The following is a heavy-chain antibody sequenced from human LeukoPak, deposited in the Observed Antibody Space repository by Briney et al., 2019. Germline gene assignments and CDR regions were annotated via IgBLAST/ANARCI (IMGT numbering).Heavy chain of an antibody. J-gene: IGHJ6*03. D-gene: IGHD2-2*01. CDR1: GFSLTTPGVG. Sequence: ESGPALVKPTQTLTLTCSFSGFSLTTPGVGVGWVRQPPGKALEWPGFIYWDDDKRYRPSLKSRLTITKDTSKSQVVLTVTNVDPVDTATYFCAHSLDSTSWYGYYYYMDVWGKGTTVTVSS. V-gene: IGHV2-5*02. CDR3: AHSLDSTSWYGYYYYMDV. CDR2: IYWDDDK.